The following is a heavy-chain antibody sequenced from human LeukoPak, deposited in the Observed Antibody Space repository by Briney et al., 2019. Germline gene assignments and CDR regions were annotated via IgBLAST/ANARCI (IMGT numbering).Heavy chain of an antibody. V-gene: IGHV3-48*01. J-gene: IGHJ4*02. CDR3: ARDYTRDVYNI. D-gene: IGHD3-9*01. Sequence: GGSLRLSCAASGFTFSSYSMNWVRQAPGKGLEWVSSISTSSSTIYYADSVKGRFTISRDNAENSLYLQMNSLRVEDTAVYYCARDYTRDVYNIWGQGTLVTVSS. CDR2: ISTSSSTI. CDR1: GFTFSSYS.